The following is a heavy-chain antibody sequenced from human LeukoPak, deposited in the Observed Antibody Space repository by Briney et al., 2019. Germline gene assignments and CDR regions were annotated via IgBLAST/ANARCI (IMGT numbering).Heavy chain of an antibody. Sequence: SQTLSLTCTVSGGSISSGDYYWSWIRQPPGKGLEWIGYIYYSVSTYYNPSLKGRVTISVDTSRNQFSLKLSSVTAADTAVYYCAREGPSSYCGGDCYPGYDAFDIWGQGTMVTVSS. CDR1: GGSISSGDYY. V-gene: IGHV4-30-4*08. CDR2: IYYSVST. D-gene: IGHD2-21*01. CDR3: AREGPSSYCGGDCYPGYDAFDI. J-gene: IGHJ3*02.